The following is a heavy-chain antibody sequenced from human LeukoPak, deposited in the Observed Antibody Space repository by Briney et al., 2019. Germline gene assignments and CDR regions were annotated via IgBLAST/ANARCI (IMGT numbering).Heavy chain of an antibody. CDR3: ARVPTANWNDVGIDY. J-gene: IGHJ4*02. V-gene: IGHV3-30-3*01. CDR1: GFTFSSYA. CDR2: ISYDGSNK. Sequence: GGSLLLSCAASGFTFSSYAMHWVRQAPGKGLEWVAVISYDGSNKYYADSVKGRFTISRDNSKNTLYLQMNSLRAEDTAVYYCARVPTANWNDVGIDYWGQGTLVTVSS. D-gene: IGHD1-1*01.